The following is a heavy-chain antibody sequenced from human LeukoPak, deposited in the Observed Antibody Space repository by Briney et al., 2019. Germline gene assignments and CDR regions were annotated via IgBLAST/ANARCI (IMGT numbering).Heavy chain of an antibody. Sequence: PSETLSLTCAVYGGSFSGYYWSWMRQPPGKGLEWIGEINNSGSTNYNPSLKSRVTISVDTSKNQFSLKLSSVTAADTAVYYCARGIVGIVVVPAAAQTYYYYYMDVWGKGTTVTVSS. D-gene: IGHD2-2*01. CDR3: ARGIVGIVVVPAAAQTYYYYYMDV. J-gene: IGHJ6*03. CDR2: INNSGST. V-gene: IGHV4-34*01. CDR1: GGSFSGYY.